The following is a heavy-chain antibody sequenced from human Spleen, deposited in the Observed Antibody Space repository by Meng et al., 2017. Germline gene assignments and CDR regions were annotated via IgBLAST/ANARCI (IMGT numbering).Heavy chain of an antibody. CDR2: LSGSGDST. V-gene: IGHV3-23*01. CDR1: GFTFSMHA. CDR3: AKEVVRGVIATVVGYFDY. J-gene: IGHJ4*02. D-gene: IGHD3-10*01. Sequence: GESLKISCEASGFTFSMHAMSWVRQAPGKGLEWVSALSGSGDSTYYADSVKGRFTISRDKSKNRLYLQMNSLRAEDTAVYYCAKEVVRGVIATVVGYFDYWGQGTLVTVSS.